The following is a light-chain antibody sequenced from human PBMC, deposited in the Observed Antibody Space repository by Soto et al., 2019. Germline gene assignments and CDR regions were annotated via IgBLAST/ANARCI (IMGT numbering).Light chain of an antibody. CDR1: QGISSY. Sequence: AIRMTQSPSSLSASTGDRVTITCRASQGISSYLAWYQQRPGKAPKFLIYAASTLQSGVPSRFSGSGSGTDFTLTVSSLQSEDFATYYCQQYYSYPRTFGQGTNVEIK. V-gene: IGKV1-8*01. CDR2: AAS. CDR3: QQYYSYPRT. J-gene: IGKJ1*01.